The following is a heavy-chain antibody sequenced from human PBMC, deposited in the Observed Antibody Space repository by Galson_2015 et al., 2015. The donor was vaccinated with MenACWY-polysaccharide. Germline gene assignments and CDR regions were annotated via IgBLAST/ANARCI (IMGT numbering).Heavy chain of an antibody. J-gene: IGHJ1*01. CDR1: GATFSSYA. D-gene: IGHD3-22*01. CDR2: IIPIFGTA. CDR3: ARGYDSSVGPHECFQH. V-gene: IGHV1-69*13. Sequence: SVKVSCKASGATFSSYAISWERQAPGQGLEWMGGIIPIFGTANYAQTFQGSVMNTADVSTSTASKVMSNLRYEDTDVYYCARGYDSSVGPHECFQHWCQSSLVSVSS.